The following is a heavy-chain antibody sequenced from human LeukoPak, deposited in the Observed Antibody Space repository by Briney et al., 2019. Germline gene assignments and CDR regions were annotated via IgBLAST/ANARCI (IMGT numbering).Heavy chain of an antibody. CDR1: GFTFNSYS. V-gene: IGHV3-48*01. J-gene: IGHJ4*02. Sequence: GGSLRLSCGGSGFTFNSYSLNWVRQAPGKGLEWVSYISSDSTTTYYAGSVKGRFTISRDTAKNSLYLQMNSLRAEDTAIYYCAGLCSGGTCFTPYWGQGTLVTVSS. D-gene: IGHD2-15*01. CDR3: AGLCSGGTCFTPY. CDR2: ISSDSTTT.